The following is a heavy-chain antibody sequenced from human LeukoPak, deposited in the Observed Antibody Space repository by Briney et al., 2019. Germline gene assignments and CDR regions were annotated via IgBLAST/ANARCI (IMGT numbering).Heavy chain of an antibody. CDR2: IYYSGST. Sequence: SETLSLTCTVSGGSISSSSYYWGWIRQPPGKGLEWIGSIYYSGSTYYNPSLKSRVTISVDTSKNQFSLKLSSVTAADTAVYYCARARADRAYGYSSTSIDYWGQGTLVTVSS. V-gene: IGHV4-39*07. CDR3: ARARADRAYGYSSTSIDY. D-gene: IGHD6-13*01. CDR1: GGSISSSSYY. J-gene: IGHJ4*02.